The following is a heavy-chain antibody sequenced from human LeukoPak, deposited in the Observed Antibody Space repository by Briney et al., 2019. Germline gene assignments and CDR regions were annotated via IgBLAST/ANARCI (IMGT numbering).Heavy chain of an antibody. J-gene: IGHJ4*02. Sequence: GGSLRLSCVASGFTFSNYWMAWVRQAPGKGLEWVANIKTDGSQMYYVDSVKGRFTISRDNAKNSLYLQMNGLRAEDTAVYYCARDLNWETYWGQGTLVSVSS. V-gene: IGHV3-7*01. CDR2: IKTDGSQM. D-gene: IGHD7-27*01. CDR3: ARDLNWETY. CDR1: GFTFSNYW.